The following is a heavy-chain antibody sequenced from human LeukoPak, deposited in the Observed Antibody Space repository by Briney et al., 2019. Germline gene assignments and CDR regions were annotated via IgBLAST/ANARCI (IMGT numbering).Heavy chain of an antibody. J-gene: IGHJ4*02. V-gene: IGHV3-23*01. Sequence: GGSLRLSCAASGFLISNDVMTWVRQAPGKGLEWVSAIGADGHSTDYANSVKGRFTISRDNSKNTLYLQMNSLSAEDTALYYCARRVGGTPDYWGRGTLLTVSS. CDR1: GFLISNDV. CDR2: IGADGHST. D-gene: IGHD1-26*01. CDR3: ARRVGGTPDY.